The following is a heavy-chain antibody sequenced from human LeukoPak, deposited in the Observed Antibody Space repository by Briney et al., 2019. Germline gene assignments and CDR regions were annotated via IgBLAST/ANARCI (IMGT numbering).Heavy chain of an antibody. CDR3: AKVENYGDYFMVYGAFDI. D-gene: IGHD4-17*01. CDR2: ISCDGSNK. CDR1: GFTFSSYA. V-gene: IGHV3-30*04. J-gene: IGHJ3*02. Sequence: PGGSLRLSCAASGFTFSSYAMHWVRQAPGKGPEWVAVISCDGSNKYYADSVKGRFTISRDNSKNTLYLQMNSLRAEDTAVYYCAKVENYGDYFMVYGAFDIWGQGTMVTVSS.